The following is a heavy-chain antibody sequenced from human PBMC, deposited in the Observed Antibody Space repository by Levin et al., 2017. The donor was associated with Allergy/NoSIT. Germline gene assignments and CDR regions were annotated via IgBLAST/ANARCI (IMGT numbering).Heavy chain of an antibody. V-gene: IGHV3-11*05. D-gene: IGHD2/OR15-2a*01. CDR1: GFTFSDYY. J-gene: IGHJ4*02. CDR2: ISSSSSYT. CDR3: ARVSEESVEYYFDY. Sequence: SCAASGFTFSDYYMSWIRQAPGKGLEWVSYISSSSSYTNYADSVKGRFTISRDNAKNSLYLQMNSLRAEDTAVYYCARVSEESVEYYFDYWGQGTLVTVSS.